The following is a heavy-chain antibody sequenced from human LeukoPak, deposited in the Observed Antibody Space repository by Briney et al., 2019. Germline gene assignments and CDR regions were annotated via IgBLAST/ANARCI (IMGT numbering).Heavy chain of an antibody. J-gene: IGHJ4*02. CDR2: ICCSGST. CDR1: GCSISSYY. Sequence: SETLSLSCTVSGCSISSYYMNWIRQPPGKGLEWIWYICCSGSTNYDPSLKSRVTISVDTSKNQFSQKLSSVTAADTAVYYCARQAPYGDYCDYWCQRRLVTVAS. CDR3: ARQAPYGDYCDY. D-gene: IGHD4-17*01. V-gene: IGHV4-59*08.